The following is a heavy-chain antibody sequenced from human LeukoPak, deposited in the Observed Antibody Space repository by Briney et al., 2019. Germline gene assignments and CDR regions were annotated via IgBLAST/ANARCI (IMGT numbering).Heavy chain of an antibody. CDR2: ISYDGSNK. J-gene: IGHJ5*02. Sequence: GGSLRLSCAASGFTFSSYAMHWVRQAPGKGLEWVAVISYDGSNKYYADSVKGRFTISRDNSKNTLYLQMNSLRAEDTAVYYCARDRDAVTTWWFDPWGQGTLVTVSS. V-gene: IGHV3-30-3*01. CDR3: ARDRDAVTTWWFDP. CDR1: GFTFSSYA. D-gene: IGHD4-17*01.